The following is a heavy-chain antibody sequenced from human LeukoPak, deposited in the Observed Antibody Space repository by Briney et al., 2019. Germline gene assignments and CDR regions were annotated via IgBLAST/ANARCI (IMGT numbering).Heavy chain of an antibody. D-gene: IGHD2-2*01. Sequence: WASVKVSCKASGYTFTKNDINWVRQATGQGPEWMGWMNPKSGNTGYAQKFQGRVTMTRNTSITTAYMELSRLRSEDTAVYYCATTEVPAAWGYDYWGQGTLVTVSS. CDR3: ATTEVPAAWGYDY. CDR1: GYTFTKND. V-gene: IGHV1-8*01. CDR2: MNPKSGNT. J-gene: IGHJ4*02.